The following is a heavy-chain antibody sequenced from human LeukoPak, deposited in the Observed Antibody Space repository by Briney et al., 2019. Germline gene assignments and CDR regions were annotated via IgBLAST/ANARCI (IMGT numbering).Heavy chain of an antibody. CDR3: ARGFLTVTTSFDY. J-gene: IGHJ4*02. V-gene: IGHV3-48*03. CDR2: ISSSGSTI. Sequence: GGSLRLSCAASGFIFSSYEMNWVRQAQGKGLEWLSYISSSGSTIYYADSVKGRFTISRDNAKNSLYLQMSSLRAEDTAVYYCARGFLTVTTSFDYWGQGTLVTVSS. D-gene: IGHD4-17*01. CDR1: GFIFSSYE.